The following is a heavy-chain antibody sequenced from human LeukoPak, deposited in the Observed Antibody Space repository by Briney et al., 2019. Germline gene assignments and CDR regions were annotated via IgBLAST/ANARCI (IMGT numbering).Heavy chain of an antibody. CDR1: GFTFSSYP. D-gene: IGHD2-2*01. CDR3: AKGRLVPAALFDY. Sequence: GGSLRLSCAASGFTFSSYPMSWVRQAPGKGLEWVSGFSGGSDSTDYADSVKGRFTISRDISKNTLYLQMNSLTAEDTALYYCAKGRLVPAALFDYWGQGTLVTVSS. CDR2: FSGGSDST. V-gene: IGHV3-23*01. J-gene: IGHJ4*02.